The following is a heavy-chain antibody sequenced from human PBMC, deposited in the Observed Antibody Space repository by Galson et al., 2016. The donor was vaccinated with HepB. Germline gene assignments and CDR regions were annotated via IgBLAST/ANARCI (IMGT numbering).Heavy chain of an antibody. J-gene: IGHJ5*02. D-gene: IGHD4/OR15-4a*01. CDR1: GFSFNTHW. Sequence: SLRLSCAASGFSFNTHWMSWVRQTPGKGLEWVANIKQDGSEKYYVDSTRGRFTISRDNAKNSLYLQMNSLSADDTAVYYCVSQVYGDFGTWGQGTLVPVSS. V-gene: IGHV3-7*01. CDR3: VSQVYGDFGT. CDR2: IKQDGSEK.